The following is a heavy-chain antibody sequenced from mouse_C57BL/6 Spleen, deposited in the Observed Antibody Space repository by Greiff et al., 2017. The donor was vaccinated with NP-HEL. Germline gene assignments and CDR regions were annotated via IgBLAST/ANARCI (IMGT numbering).Heavy chain of an antibody. J-gene: IGHJ2*01. Sequence: EVLLVESGGDLVKPGGSLKLSCAASGFTFSSYGMSWVRQTPDKRLEWVATISSGGSYTYYTDSVKGRFTISRDNAKNTLYLQMSSLKSEDTAMYYCARHRSDFDYWGQGTTLTVSS. CDR1: GFTFSSYG. V-gene: IGHV5-6*01. D-gene: IGHD2-14*01. CDR3: ARHRSDFDY. CDR2: ISSGGSYT.